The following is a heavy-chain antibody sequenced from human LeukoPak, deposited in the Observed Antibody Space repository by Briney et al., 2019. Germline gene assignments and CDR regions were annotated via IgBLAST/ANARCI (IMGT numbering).Heavy chain of an antibody. V-gene: IGHV4-59*08. CDR1: GGSISSYY. J-gene: IGHJ3*02. D-gene: IGHD2-2*02. CDR2: IYYSGST. CDR3: ARRYCSSTSCYTDI. Sequence: SETLSLTCTVSGGSISSYYWSWIRQPPGKGLEWIGYIYYSGSTNYNPSLKSRVTISVDTSKNQFSLKLSSVTAADTAVYYCARRYCSSTSCYTDIWGQGTMVTVSS.